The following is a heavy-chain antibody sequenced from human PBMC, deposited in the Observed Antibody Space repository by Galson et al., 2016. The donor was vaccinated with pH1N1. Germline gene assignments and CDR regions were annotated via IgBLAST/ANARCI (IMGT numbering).Heavy chain of an antibody. CDR2: INQDGSQK. D-gene: IGHD6-13*01. Sequence: SLRLSCAGSRFSFSDYWMHWVRQAPGQGLEWVANINQDGSQKYYVDSVRGRFTISRDNAKNSLKLQMNSLRAEDTAVYYCARAIGASGAFWGQGTLVTVSS. V-gene: IGHV3-7*01. CDR1: RFSFSDYW. CDR3: ARAIGASGAF. J-gene: IGHJ4*02.